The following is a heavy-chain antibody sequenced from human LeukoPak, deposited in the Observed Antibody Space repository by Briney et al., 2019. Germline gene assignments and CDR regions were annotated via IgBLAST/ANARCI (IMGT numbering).Heavy chain of an antibody. V-gene: IGHV3-21*01. D-gene: IGHD6-19*01. CDR3: ARSGRYGGWYLNWFDP. Sequence: GGSLRLSCAASGFTFSSYSMNWVRQAPGKGLEWVSSISSSSSYIYYADSVKGRFTISRDNSKNTLYLQMNSLRAEDTAVYYCARSGRYGGWYLNWFDPWGQGTLVTVSS. CDR1: GFTFSSYS. J-gene: IGHJ5*02. CDR2: ISSSSSYI.